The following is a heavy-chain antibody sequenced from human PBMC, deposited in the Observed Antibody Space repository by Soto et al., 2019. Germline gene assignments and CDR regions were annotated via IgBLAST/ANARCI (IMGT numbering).Heavy chain of an antibody. D-gene: IGHD3-16*02. Sequence: GGSLRLSCAASGFTFSSYAMSWVRQAPGKGLEWVSAISGSGANTYYADSVKGRFTISRDNSKNTLYLQMNSLRAEDTAVYYCAKGFRVITFGGVIGPFDYWGQGTLVTVSS. CDR1: GFTFSSYA. CDR3: AKGFRVITFGGVIGPFDY. J-gene: IGHJ4*02. V-gene: IGHV3-23*01. CDR2: ISGSGANT.